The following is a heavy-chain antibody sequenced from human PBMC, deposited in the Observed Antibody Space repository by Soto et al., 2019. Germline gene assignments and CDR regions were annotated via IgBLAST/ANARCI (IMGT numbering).Heavy chain of an antibody. V-gene: IGHV1-69*02. J-gene: IGHJ4*02. CDR3: ARAFYCSGGSCPIDY. D-gene: IGHD2-15*01. CDR2: IIPILGIA. Sequence: QVQLVQSGAEVKKPGSSVKVSCKASGGTFSSYTISWVRQAPGQGLEWMGRIIPILGIANYAQKFQGRVTITADKYTSTDYMELSSLRSEDTAVYYCARAFYCSGGSCPIDYWGQGTLVTVSS. CDR1: GGTFSSYT.